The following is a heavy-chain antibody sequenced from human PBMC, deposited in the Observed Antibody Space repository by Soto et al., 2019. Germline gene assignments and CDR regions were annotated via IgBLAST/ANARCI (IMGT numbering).Heavy chain of an antibody. CDR2: IFSNDDK. CDR1: GLSLSNGRLG. CDR3: ELIKDCSRTDCYLASFDP. J-gene: IGHJ5*02. D-gene: IGHD2-2*01. Sequence: QVTLKESGPVLVKPTETLTLTCTVSGLSLSNGRLGVSWIRQPPGKALEWLAHIFSNDDKSYSTSLRSRLTISIDTSRSQVVLTMTKMNPMNSATYYCELIKDCSRTDCYLASFDPWGQGTLVTVSS. V-gene: IGHV2-26*01.